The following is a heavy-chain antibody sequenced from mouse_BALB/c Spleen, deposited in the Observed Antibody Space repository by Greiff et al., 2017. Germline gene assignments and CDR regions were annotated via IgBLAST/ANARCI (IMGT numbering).Heavy chain of an antibody. CDR3: AREEATMITSWGAMDY. CDR2: ISYDGSN. CDR1: GYSITSGYY. J-gene: IGHJ4*01. Sequence: VQLKQSGPGLVKPSQSLSLTCSVTGYSITSGYYWNWIRQFPGNKLEWMGYISYDGSNNYNPSLKNRISITRDTSKNQFFLKLNSVTTEDTATYYCAREEATMITSWGAMDYWGQGTSVTVSS. D-gene: IGHD2-4*01. V-gene: IGHV3-6*02.